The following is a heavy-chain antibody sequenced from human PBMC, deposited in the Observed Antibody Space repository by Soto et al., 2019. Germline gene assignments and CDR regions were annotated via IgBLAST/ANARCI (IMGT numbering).Heavy chain of an antibody. J-gene: IGHJ3*02. V-gene: IGHV1-46*03. CDR3: TKGGISGSYYTSGSDAFDI. CDR2: INPSGGGT. CDR1: GYSFTSHY. D-gene: IGHD3-10*01. Sequence: QVQLVQSGAEVKKPGASVKVSCKASGYSFTSHYMHWVRQAPGQGLEWMGLINPSGGGTSYAQKFQGRVTMTRDTSTSTVYMELRSLRSEDTAVFYCTKGGISGSYYTSGSDAFDIWGQGTMVTVSS.